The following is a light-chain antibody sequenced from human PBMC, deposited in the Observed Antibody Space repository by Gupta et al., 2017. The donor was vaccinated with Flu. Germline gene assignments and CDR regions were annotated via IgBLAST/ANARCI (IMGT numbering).Light chain of an antibody. Sequence: QPVLTQPPSASGTPGQRVTISCSGSSSNIGTNTVNWYQQLPGAAPKFVIYNNNQRPSGVPDRFSGSKSGTSASLAISGLQSEDEADYYCAVWDNSLSALVFGGGTKLIVL. V-gene: IGLV1-44*01. CDR2: NNN. CDR1: SSNIGTNT. J-gene: IGLJ3*02. CDR3: AVWDNSLSALV.